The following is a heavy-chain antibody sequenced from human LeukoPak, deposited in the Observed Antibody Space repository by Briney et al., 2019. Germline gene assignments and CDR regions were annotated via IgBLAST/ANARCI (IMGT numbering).Heavy chain of an antibody. CDR2: ISGSGGST. D-gene: IGHD2-2*02. Sequence: GGSLRLSCGASGFTFSRSAMSWVRQAPGKGLEWVSAISGSGGSTYYADSVKGRFTISRDNSKNTLYLQMNSLRAEDTAVYYCAKPGEGYCSSTSCYRPLSRKYYYYYGMDVWGQGTTVTVSS. CDR3: AKPGEGYCSSTSCYRPLSRKYYYYYGMDV. J-gene: IGHJ6*02. V-gene: IGHV3-23*01. CDR1: GFTFSRSA.